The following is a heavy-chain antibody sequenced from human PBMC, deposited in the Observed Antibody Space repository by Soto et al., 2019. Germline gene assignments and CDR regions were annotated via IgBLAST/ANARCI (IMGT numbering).Heavy chain of an antibody. D-gene: IGHD1-26*01. CDR3: ARRWGRVFDY. V-gene: IGHV4-59*08. CDR1: GGSISSYY. J-gene: IGHJ4*02. Sequence: SETLSLTCTVSGGSISSYYWSWIRQPPGKGLEWIGYIYYSGSTNYNPSLKSRVTISVDTSKNQLSLKLSSVTAADTAVYYCARRWGRVFDYWGQGTLVTVS. CDR2: IYYSGST.